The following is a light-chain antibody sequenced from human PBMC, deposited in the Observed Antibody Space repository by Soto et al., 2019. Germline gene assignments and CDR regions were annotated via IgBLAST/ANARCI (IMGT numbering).Light chain of an antibody. CDR1: QSVSSTY. CDR3: QQYGSSPVT. J-gene: IGKJ2*01. V-gene: IGKV3-20*01. CDR2: GAS. Sequence: EIVLTQSPGTLSLSPGERATLSCRASQSVSSTYLAWYQQKPGQAPRLLIYGASSRATGIPDRFSGSGSGTDFTLTISRLEPEDFAVYYCQQYGSSPVTFGQGTKLDIK.